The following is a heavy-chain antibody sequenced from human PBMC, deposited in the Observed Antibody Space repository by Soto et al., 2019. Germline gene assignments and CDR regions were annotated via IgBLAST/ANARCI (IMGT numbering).Heavy chain of an antibody. J-gene: IGHJ6*03. Sequence: QVQLQESGPGLVKPSQTLSLTCTVSGGSISSGGYYWSWIRQHPGKGLEWIGYIYYSGSTYYNPSLKSRVTISVDTSKNLFSLKLSSVTAADTAVYYCARDMLTTDYYYYMDVWGKGTTVTVSS. CDR2: IYYSGST. V-gene: IGHV4-31*03. CDR1: GGSISSGGYY. D-gene: IGHD2-8*01. CDR3: ARDMLTTDYYYYMDV.